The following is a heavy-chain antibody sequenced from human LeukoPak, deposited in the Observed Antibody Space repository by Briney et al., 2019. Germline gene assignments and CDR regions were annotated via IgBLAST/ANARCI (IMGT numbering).Heavy chain of an antibody. J-gene: IGHJ6*03. CDR1: GVSISSSSYC. CDR3: ARQRKYRGGAYPRHCYYYMDV. V-gene: IGHV4-39*07. CDR2: LCYSGNT. D-gene: IGHD2-21*01. Sequence: SETLSLTCTVSGVSISSSSYCWGWIRQPPGKGLEWIGGLCYSGNTYYNTSLKSRVTISGDTSKNQFSLKVTSVTAADTAVYYCARQRKYRGGAYPRHCYYYMDVWGKGTTVTVSS.